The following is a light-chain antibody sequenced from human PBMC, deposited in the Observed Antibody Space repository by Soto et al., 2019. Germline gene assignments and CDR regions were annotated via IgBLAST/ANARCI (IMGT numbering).Light chain of an antibody. V-gene: IGKV3-20*01. CDR2: GAS. CDR1: QIVSNNY. J-gene: IGKJ1*01. CDR3: QHYNSYSEA. Sequence: EIVLTQSPGTLSLSPGERATLSCRASQIVSNNYLAWYQHKPGQAPRLLIYGASSRATGIPDRFSGSGSGTEFTLTISSLQSEDFAIYYCQHYNSYSEAFGQGTKVELK.